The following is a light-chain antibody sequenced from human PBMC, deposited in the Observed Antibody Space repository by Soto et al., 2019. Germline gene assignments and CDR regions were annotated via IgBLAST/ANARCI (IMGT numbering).Light chain of an antibody. CDR1: SGHSSYI. CDR3: ETWDSNTFSV. Sequence: QLVLTQSSSASASLGSSVKLTCTLSSGHSSYIIAWHQQQPGKAPRYLMKLEGSGSYNKGSGVPDRFSGSSSGADRYFTISNLQSEDEADYYCETWDSNTFSVFGTGTKVTVL. CDR2: LEGSGSY. V-gene: IGLV4-60*03. J-gene: IGLJ1*01.